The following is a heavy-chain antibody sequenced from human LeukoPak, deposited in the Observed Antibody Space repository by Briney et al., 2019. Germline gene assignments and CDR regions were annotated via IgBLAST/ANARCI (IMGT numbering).Heavy chain of an antibody. D-gene: IGHD6-6*01. CDR1: GGSISGSNYY. J-gene: IGHJ4*02. CDR3: ARRDSSSSPFFDY. V-gene: IGHV4-39*01. CDR2: IYYSGST. Sequence: SETLSLTCTVSGGSISGSNYYWGWIRRPPGKGLEWIGSIYYSGSTYYSPSLKSRVTISVDTSKNQFSLKLNSVTAADTAVYYCARRDSSSSPFFDYWGQGTLVTVSS.